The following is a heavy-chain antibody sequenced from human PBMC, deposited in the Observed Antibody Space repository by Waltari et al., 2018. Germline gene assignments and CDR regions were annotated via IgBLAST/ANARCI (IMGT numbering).Heavy chain of an antibody. CDR2: INPNSGGT. D-gene: IGHD2-15*01. V-gene: IGHV1-2*06. J-gene: IGHJ4*02. CDR3: ARGGDKYCSGGSCYGIDY. CDR1: GYTFTGYY. Sequence: QVQLVQSGAEVKKPGASVKVSCKASGYTFTGYYMHWVRQAPGQGLEWMGRINPNSGGTNYAQKFQGRVTMTRDTSISTAYMELSRLRSDDTAVYYCARGGDKYCSGGSCYGIDYWGQGTLVIVSS.